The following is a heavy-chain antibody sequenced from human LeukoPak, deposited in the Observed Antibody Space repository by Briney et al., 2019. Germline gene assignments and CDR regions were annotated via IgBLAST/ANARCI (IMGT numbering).Heavy chain of an antibody. CDR2: ILGSGDAK. CDR3: VKGAYDYLEIAYFDY. V-gene: IGHV3-23*01. CDR1: GLTFSGFW. J-gene: IGHJ4*02. Sequence: GGSLRLSCAASGLTFSGFWMSWVRQAPGQGLEWGSGILGSGDAKDYADSVKGRFTISRDKSKNTLYLQMNSLTAEDTAVYYCVKGAYDYLEIAYFDYWGERTLVTVS. D-gene: IGHD5-12*01.